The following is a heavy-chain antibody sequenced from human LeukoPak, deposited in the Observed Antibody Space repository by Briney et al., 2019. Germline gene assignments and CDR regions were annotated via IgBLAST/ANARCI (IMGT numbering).Heavy chain of an antibody. D-gene: IGHD6-13*01. CDR2: IYYSGST. CDR3: ARDGSNIAAAGTRVNWFDP. V-gene: IGHV4-39*07. CDR1: GGSISSSSYY. J-gene: IGHJ5*02. Sequence: PSETLSLTCTVSGGSISSSSYYWGWIRQPPGKGLEWIGSIYYSGSTYYNPSLKSRVTISVDTSKNQFSLKLSSVTAADTAVYYCARDGSNIAAAGTRVNWFDPWGQGTLVTVSS.